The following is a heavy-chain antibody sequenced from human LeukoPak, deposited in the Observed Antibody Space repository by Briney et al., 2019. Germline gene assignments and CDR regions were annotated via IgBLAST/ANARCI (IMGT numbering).Heavy chain of an antibody. V-gene: IGHV4-61*09. CDR3: ARVSGLRYCSTISCSNFDY. D-gene: IGHD2-2*01. Sequence: SETLSLTCTVSGGSISSGSYYWGWIRQPAGKGLEWIGHIYTSGTTSYNPSLKSRVTISVDTSKNQFSLKLNSVTAADTAVYYCARVSGLRYCSTISCSNFDYCGQGTLVTVSS. CDR2: IYTSGTT. CDR1: GGSISSGSYY. J-gene: IGHJ4*02.